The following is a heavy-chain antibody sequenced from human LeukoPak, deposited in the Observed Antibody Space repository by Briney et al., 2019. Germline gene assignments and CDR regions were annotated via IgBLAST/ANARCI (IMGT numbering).Heavy chain of an antibody. CDR3: ARGYDYGDYVGDFDY. V-gene: IGHV1-18*04. CDR1: GYTFTRYY. Sequence: ASVSVSCKASGYTFTRYYLHWVRQAPGQGLEWMGWITTYNGNTNYAQKLQGRVTMTTDTSTSTAYMDLRGLRSDDTAVYYCARGYDYGDYVGDFDYWGQGTLVTVSS. J-gene: IGHJ4*02. CDR2: ITTYNGNT. D-gene: IGHD4-17*01.